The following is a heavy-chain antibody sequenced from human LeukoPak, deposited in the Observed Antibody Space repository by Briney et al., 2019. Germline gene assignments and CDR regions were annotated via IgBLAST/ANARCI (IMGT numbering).Heavy chain of an antibody. J-gene: IGHJ4*02. Sequence: GGSLRLSCAASGFTFSNAWMSWVRQAPGKGLEWVGRIKSKTDGGTTDYAAPVKGRFTISRDNSKNTLYLQMNSLRAEDTAVYYCAKIRVIFNWNYAYYFDYWGQGSLVTVSS. D-gene: IGHD1-7*01. CDR2: IKSKTDGGTT. CDR3: AKIRVIFNWNYAYYFDY. V-gene: IGHV3-15*01. CDR1: GFTFSNAW.